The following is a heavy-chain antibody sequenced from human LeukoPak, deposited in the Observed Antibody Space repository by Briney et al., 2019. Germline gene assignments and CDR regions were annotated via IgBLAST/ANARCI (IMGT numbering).Heavy chain of an antibody. CDR1: GFTFSSYA. Sequence: PGGSLRLSCAASGFTFSSYAMSWVRQAPGKGLEWVSAFSGGGGTYYADSAKGRFTISRDNSKNTLSLQMNSLRAEDTAVYYCAKGRQEVGGSDAFDIWGQGTMVTVSS. CDR2: FSGGGGT. CDR3: AKGRQEVGGSDAFDI. D-gene: IGHD3-16*01. V-gene: IGHV3-23*01. J-gene: IGHJ3*02.